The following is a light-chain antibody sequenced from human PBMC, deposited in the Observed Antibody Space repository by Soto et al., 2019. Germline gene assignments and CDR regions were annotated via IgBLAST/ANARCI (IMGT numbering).Light chain of an antibody. CDR2: DAS. V-gene: IGKV3-11*01. CDR3: QQRSNWPPYN. J-gene: IGKJ2*01. Sequence: EIVLTQSPATLSLSPGERATLSCRSSQSVSSYLAWYQQKPGQAPRLLIYDASNRATGIPARFSGSGSGTDFTLAISSLEPEDFPVYYCQQRSNWPPYNFGQGTKLEIK. CDR1: QSVSSY.